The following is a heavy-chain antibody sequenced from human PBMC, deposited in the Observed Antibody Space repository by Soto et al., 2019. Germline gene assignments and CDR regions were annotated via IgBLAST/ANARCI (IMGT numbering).Heavy chain of an antibody. Sequence: GGSLRLSCAASGFTFSSYAMHWVRQAPGKGLEWVAVISYDGSNKYYADSVKGRFTISRDNSKNTLYLQMNSLRAEDTAVYYCAREYGIAAEFDYWGQGTLVTVSS. CDR3: AREYGIAAEFDY. J-gene: IGHJ4*02. D-gene: IGHD6-25*01. CDR1: GFTFSSYA. CDR2: ISYDGSNK. V-gene: IGHV3-30-3*01.